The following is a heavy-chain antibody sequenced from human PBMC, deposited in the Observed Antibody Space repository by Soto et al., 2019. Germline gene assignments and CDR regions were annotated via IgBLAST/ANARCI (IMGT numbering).Heavy chain of an antibody. CDR1: GYTFTSYA. J-gene: IGHJ4*02. V-gene: IGHV1-3*01. CDR2: INAGNGNT. CDR3: ARPLGGSGSYYPFDY. D-gene: IGHD3-10*01. Sequence: GASVKVSCKASGYTFTSYAMHWVRQAPGQRLEWMGWINAGNGNTKYSQKFQGRVTITRDTSASTAYMELSSPRSEDTAVYYCARPLGGSGSYYPFDYWGQGTLVTVSS.